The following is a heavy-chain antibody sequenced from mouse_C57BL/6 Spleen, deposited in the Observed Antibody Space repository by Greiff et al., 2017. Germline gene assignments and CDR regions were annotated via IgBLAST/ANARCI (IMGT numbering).Heavy chain of an antibody. D-gene: IGHD1-1*01. V-gene: IGHV6-6*01. CDR2: IRNKDNNHAT. CDR3: TSYYYGSSHWYFDV. J-gene: IGHJ1*03. Sequence: EVKLMESGGGLVQPGGSMKLSCAASGFTFSDAWMDWVRQSPEKGLEWVAEIRNKDNNHATYYAESVKGRFTISRDDSKSSVYLQMNSLRAEDTGIYYCTSYYYGSSHWYFDVWGTGTTGTVSS. CDR1: GFTFSDAW.